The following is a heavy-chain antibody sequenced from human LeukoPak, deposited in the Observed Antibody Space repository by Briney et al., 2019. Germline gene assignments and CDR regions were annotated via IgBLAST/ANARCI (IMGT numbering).Heavy chain of an antibody. CDR1: GFSLSTSGVG. D-gene: IGHD4/OR15-4a*01. CDR3: AHRLNTMTIEDWFDP. V-gene: IGHV2-5*01. J-gene: IGHJ5*02. CDR2: IYWNDDK. Sequence: SGPTLVNPTQTLTLTCTFSGFSLSTSGVGVGWIRQPPGKALEWLALIYWNDDKRYSPSLKSRLTITKDTSKNQVVLTMTNMDPVDTATYYCAHRLNTMTIEDWFDPWGQGTLVTVSS.